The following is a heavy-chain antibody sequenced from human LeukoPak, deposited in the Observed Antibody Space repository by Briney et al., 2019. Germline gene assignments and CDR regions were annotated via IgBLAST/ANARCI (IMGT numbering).Heavy chain of an antibody. Sequence: GGSLRLSCVASGFAFSDDSMNWVRQPPGKGLEWVAVISYDGSNKYYADSVKGRFTISRDNSKNTLYLQMNSLRAEDTAVYYCSTSRMVVPAAIWRAFDIWGQGTMVTVSS. J-gene: IGHJ3*02. V-gene: IGHV3-30-3*01. CDR2: ISYDGSNK. CDR3: STSRMVVPAAIWRAFDI. CDR1: GFAFSDDS. D-gene: IGHD2-2*02.